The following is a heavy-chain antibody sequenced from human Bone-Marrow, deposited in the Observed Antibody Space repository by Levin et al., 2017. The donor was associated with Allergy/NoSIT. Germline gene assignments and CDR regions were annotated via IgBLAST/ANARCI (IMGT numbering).Heavy chain of an antibody. CDR1: GYTLTSYY. Sequence: GASVKVSCKASGYTLTSYYMHWVRLAPGQGLEWMGIIDPRDGSTTYTQKFQGRITMTRDTSTSTVYMELSSLRSEDTAVYYCARDRSPTPGYSYGYYWGQGTLVTVSS. D-gene: IGHD5-18*01. CDR3: ARDRSPTPGYSYGYY. J-gene: IGHJ4*02. V-gene: IGHV1-46*01. CDR2: IDPRDGST.